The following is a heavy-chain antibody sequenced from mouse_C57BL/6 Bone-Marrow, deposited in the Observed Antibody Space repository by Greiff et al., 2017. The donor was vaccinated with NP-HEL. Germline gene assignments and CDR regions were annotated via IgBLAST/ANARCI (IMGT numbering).Heavy chain of an antibody. CDR1: GYTFTDYE. D-gene: IGHD1-1*01. J-gene: IGHJ2*01. Sequence: QVQLKESGAELVRPGASVTLSCKASGYTFTDYEMHWVKQTPVHGLEWIGAIDPETGGTAYNQKFKGKAILTADKSSSTAYMELRSLTSEDSAVYYCARWIYYGSSYDFDDWGQGTTLTVSS. V-gene: IGHV1-15*01. CDR2: IDPETGGT. CDR3: ARWIYYGSSYDFDD.